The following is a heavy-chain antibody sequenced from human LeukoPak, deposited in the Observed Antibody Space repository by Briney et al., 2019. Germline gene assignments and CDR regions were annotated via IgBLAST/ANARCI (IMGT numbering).Heavy chain of an antibody. CDR2: ISGSGGST. V-gene: IGHV3-23*01. CDR1: GFTFSSYA. CDR3: ASSPAVYFDY. J-gene: IGHJ4*02. Sequence: GGSLRLSCAASGFTFSSYAMSWVRQAPGKELEWVSAISGSGGSTYYADSVKGRFTISRDNSKNTLYLQMDSLRAEDTAVYYCASSPAVYFDYWGQGTLVTVSS.